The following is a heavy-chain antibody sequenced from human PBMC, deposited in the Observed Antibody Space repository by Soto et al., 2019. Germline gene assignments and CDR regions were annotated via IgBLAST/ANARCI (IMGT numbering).Heavy chain of an antibody. J-gene: IGHJ4*02. CDR1: GGSISSYY. V-gene: IGHV4-59*01. D-gene: IGHD2-21*01. Sequence: SETLSLTCTVSGGSISSYYCSWFRQPPGKGLEWIGFIHYSGSTNYNPSLKSRVTMSVDTSKNQFSLKLTSVNAADTAVYYCTRGGDAYKNGHWGQGALVTVSS. CDR2: IHYSGST. CDR3: TRGGDAYKNGH.